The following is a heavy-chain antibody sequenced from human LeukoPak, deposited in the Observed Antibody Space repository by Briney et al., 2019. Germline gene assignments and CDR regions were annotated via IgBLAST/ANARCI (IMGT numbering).Heavy chain of an antibody. J-gene: IGHJ4*02. CDR3: ARLYYGSGSYYRRASKLGYYFDY. Sequence: HGGSLKISCWGSGYSFTSYWIGRGRQMPGKGLEWMGLVYPGDSGIRYCPCFQGQVTNPADQSMSTAYLQWNSLKASDTAMYYCARLYYGSGSYYRRASKLGYYFDYWGQGTLVTVSS. CDR2: VYPGDSGI. V-gene: IGHV5-51*01. CDR1: GYSFTSYW. D-gene: IGHD3-10*01.